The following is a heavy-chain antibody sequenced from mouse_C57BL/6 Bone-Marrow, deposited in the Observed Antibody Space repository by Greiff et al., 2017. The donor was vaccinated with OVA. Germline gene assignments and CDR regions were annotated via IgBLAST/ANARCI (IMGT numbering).Heavy chain of an antibody. Sequence: EVQLQESGPGLVKPSQSLSLTCSVTGYSITSGYYWNWIRQFPGNKLEWMGYISYDGSNNYNPSLKNRISITRDTSKNQFFLKLNSVTTEDTATYYCARENYYWYVDVWGTGTTVTVSS. CDR1: GYSITSGYY. CDR2: ISYDGSN. CDR3: ARENYYWYVDV. V-gene: IGHV3-6*01. J-gene: IGHJ1*03.